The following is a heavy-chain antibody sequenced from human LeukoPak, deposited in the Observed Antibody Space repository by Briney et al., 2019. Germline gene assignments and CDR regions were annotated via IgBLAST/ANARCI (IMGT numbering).Heavy chain of an antibody. D-gene: IGHD6-6*01. J-gene: IGHJ4*02. CDR3: AREYSSSSGDY. V-gene: IGHV3-66*01. CDR2: IYSGGST. CDR1: GFTVSSNY. Sequence: GGSLRLSCAASGFTVSSNYMSWVRQAPGKGLEWVSVIYSGGSTYYADSVKGRFTISRDNSKNTLYLHMNSLRTEDTAVYYCAREYSSSSGDYWGQGTLVTVSS.